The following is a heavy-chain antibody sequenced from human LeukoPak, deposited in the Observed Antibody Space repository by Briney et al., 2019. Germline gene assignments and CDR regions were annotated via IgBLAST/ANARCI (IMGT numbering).Heavy chain of an antibody. J-gene: IGHJ5*02. CDR2: INTNTGNP. CDR3: ARGNDQLTSIAEWNWFDP. Sequence: ASVKVSCKASGYTFTSYAMNWVRQAPGQGLEWMGWINTNTGNPTYAQGFTGRFVFSLDTSVSTAYLQISSLKAEDTAVYYCARGNDQLTSIAEWNWFDPWGQGTLVTVSS. V-gene: IGHV7-4-1*02. CDR1: GYTFTSYA. D-gene: IGHD6-6*01.